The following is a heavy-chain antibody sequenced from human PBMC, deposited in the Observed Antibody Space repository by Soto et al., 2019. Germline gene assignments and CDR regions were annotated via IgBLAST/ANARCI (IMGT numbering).Heavy chain of an antibody. V-gene: IGHV4-34*01. Sequence: SETLSLTCAVYGGSFSGYYWSWIRQPPGKGLEWIGEINHSGSTNYNPSLKSRVTISVDTSKNQFSLKLSSVTAADTAVYYCARSTYYYDRRPFDYWGQGTLVTVSS. CDR1: GGSFSGYY. CDR3: ARSTYYYDRRPFDY. CDR2: INHSGST. J-gene: IGHJ4*02. D-gene: IGHD3-22*01.